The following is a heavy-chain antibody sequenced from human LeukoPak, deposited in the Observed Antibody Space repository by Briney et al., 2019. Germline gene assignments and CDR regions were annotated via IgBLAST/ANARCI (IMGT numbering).Heavy chain of an antibody. J-gene: IGHJ4*02. D-gene: IGHD2-21*01. CDR1: GVSISSGGYY. V-gene: IGHV4-31*03. Sequence: TSETLSLTCTVSGVSISSGGYYWPGLRQHPGKGLEWIGYIYYSGTYYNPSLKSRVSISVDTSKNQFSLKLSSVTAADTAVYYCAARIGYFAGFDYWGQGTLVTVSA. CDR2: IYYSGT. CDR3: AARIGYFAGFDY.